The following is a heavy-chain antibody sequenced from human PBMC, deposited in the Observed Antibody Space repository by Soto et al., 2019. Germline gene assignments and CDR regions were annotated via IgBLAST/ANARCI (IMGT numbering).Heavy chain of an antibody. CDR2: ISYDGSNK. CDR3: AKDYRSVGTPNNYGMDV. V-gene: IGHV3-30*18. CDR1: GFTFSSYG. Sequence: QVQLVESGGGVVQPGRSLRLSCAASGFTFSSYGMHWVRQAPGKGLEWVAVISYDGSNKYYADSVKGRFTISRDNSKNTLYLQMNRLRAEDTAVYYCAKDYRSVGTPNNYGMDVWGQGTTVTVSS. D-gene: IGHD1-1*01. J-gene: IGHJ6*02.